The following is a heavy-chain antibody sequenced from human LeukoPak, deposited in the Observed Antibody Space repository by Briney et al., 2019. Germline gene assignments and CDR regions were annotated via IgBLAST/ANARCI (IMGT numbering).Heavy chain of an antibody. CDR1: GFTFSVYA. J-gene: IGHJ6*03. CDR3: AKGDYGDYDEPHYYFYYMEV. V-gene: IGHV3-30*02. CDR2: IRFDGTKR. D-gene: IGHD4-17*01. Sequence: GGSLRLSCAASGFTFSVYAMHWVRHAPGRGLEWVAFIRFDGTKRYYGNPVRGRFTISRDTSKNMMYLQMNSLRAEDTAVYYCAKGDYGDYDEPHYYFYYMEVWGKGTTVTVSS.